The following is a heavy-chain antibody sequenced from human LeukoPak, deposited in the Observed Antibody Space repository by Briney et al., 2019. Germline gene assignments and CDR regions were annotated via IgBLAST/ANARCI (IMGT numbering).Heavy chain of an antibody. CDR3: TTETWRRGGYRTNYYYYYMDV. V-gene: IGHV3-15*01. J-gene: IGHJ6*03. D-gene: IGHD1-26*01. CDR1: GFTFSNAW. CDR2: IKSKTDGGTT. Sequence: PGGSLRLSCAASGFTFSNAWMRWVRQAPGKGLEWVGRIKSKTDGGTTDYAAPVKGRFTISRDDSKNTLYMQMNSLKTEDTAVYYCTTETWRRGGYRTNYYYYYMDVWGKGDAVTVSS.